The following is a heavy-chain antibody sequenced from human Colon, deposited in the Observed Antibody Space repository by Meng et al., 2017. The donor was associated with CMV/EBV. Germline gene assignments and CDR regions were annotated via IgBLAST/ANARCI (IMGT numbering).Heavy chain of an antibody. D-gene: IGHD3-10*01. J-gene: IGHJ4*02. CDR1: GVSIKHYY. CDR3: ARAGDRGVPVDL. V-gene: IGHV4-4*07. Sequence: QLELQGAGPRQGKPSGTLSRTCTVSGVSIKHYYWTWLRQPDGNGLEWLGSIHYSGGTDDNPSLKSRVTLSIDASKNQLSLKICSVNAANTAVYYCARAGDRGVPVDLWGQGTLVTVSS. CDR2: IHYSGGT.